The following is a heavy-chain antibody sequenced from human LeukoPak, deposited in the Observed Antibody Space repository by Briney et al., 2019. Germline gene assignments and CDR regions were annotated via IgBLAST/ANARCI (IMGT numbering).Heavy chain of an antibody. CDR2: IKTRVEGGTT. D-gene: IGHD6-19*01. J-gene: IGHJ4*02. CDR3: TRDWGSGYY. CDR1: GFSFSDAW. Sequence: GGSLRLSCAASGFSFSDAWMNWVRQSPGKGLESVGRIKTRVEGGTTDYAAPVKGRFTISRDDSQNTLYLQMNSLKTEDTGVYYCTRDWGSGYYWGRGTLVTVSS. V-gene: IGHV3-15*01.